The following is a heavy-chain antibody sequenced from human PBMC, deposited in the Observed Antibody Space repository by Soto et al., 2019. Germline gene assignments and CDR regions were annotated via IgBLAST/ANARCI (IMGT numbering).Heavy chain of an antibody. Sequence: EGQVVEAGGGLVQPGGYLRLSCAASGFTFSNYWMSWVRQAPGKGLEWVANIKEDGSEKYYVDSVKGRFTISRDNAKNALYLQMNTLRAEDTAVYYCARGREYIVVLPGAPVIWGKGTMVTVSS. CDR2: IKEDGSEK. CDR3: ARGREYIVVLPGAPVI. J-gene: IGHJ3*02. D-gene: IGHD2-2*01. CDR1: GFTFSNYW. V-gene: IGHV3-7*01.